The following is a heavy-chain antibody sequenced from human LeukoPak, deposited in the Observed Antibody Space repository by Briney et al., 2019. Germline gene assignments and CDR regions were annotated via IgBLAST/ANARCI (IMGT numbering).Heavy chain of an antibody. CDR2: FDPEDGET. Sequence: GASVKVSCKVSGYTLTELSMHWVRQAPGKGLEWMGGFDPEDGETFYAQKFQGRVTMTEDTSTDTAYMELSSLRSEDTAVYYCATLGRYSSSWLDAFDIWGQGSMVIVSS. D-gene: IGHD6-13*01. CDR3: ATLGRYSSSWLDAFDI. V-gene: IGHV1-24*01. CDR1: GYTLTELS. J-gene: IGHJ3*02.